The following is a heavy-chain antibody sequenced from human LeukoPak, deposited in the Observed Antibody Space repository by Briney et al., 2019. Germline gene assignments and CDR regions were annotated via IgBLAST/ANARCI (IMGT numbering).Heavy chain of an antibody. V-gene: IGHV3-23*01. D-gene: IGHD1-26*01. CDR3: CTGVVGGPAD. Sequence: PGGSLRLSCAASGFTFSSYAMGWVREAPGKGLEWVSTITSSGAGTFFAESVRGRFTISRDNSKNTLFLQMNSLKTEDTAVYYCCTGVVGGPADWGQGILVTVSS. CDR1: GFTFSSYA. J-gene: IGHJ1*01. CDR2: ITSSGAGT.